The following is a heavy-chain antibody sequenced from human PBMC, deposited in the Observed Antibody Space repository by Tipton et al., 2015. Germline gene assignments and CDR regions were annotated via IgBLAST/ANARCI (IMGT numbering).Heavy chain of an antibody. Sequence: SLRLSCAASGFTFSSYWMHWVRQAPGKGLVWVSRINSDGSSTSYADSVKDRFTISRDNAKNTLYLQMNSLRAEDTAVYYCARDITSDLWTFDYWGQGTLVTVSS. CDR3: ARDITSDLWTFDY. J-gene: IGHJ4*02. CDR2: INSDGSST. V-gene: IGHV3-74*01. CDR1: GFTFSSYW. D-gene: IGHD1-14*01.